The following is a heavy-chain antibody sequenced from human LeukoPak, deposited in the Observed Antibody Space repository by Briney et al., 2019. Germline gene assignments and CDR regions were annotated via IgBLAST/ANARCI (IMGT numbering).Heavy chain of an antibody. CDR3: ARCDRYSSSWSWFDP. CDR1: GGTFSSYA. J-gene: IGHJ5*02. Sequence: ASVKVSCKASGGTFSSYAISWVRQAPGQGLEWMGGIIPIFGTANYAQKFQGRVTITADESTSTAYMELSSLRSEDTAVYYCARCDRYSSSWSWFDPWGQGTLVTVSS. CDR2: IIPIFGTA. D-gene: IGHD6-13*01. V-gene: IGHV1-69*13.